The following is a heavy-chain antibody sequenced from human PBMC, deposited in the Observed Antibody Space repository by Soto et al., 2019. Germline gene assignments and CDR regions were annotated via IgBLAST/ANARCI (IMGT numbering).Heavy chain of an antibody. V-gene: IGHV2-70*11. Sequence: GSGPTLVNPTQTLTLTCTFSGFALSSSGMCVSWIRQPPGKALEWLARIDWDDDKYYNTSLRTRLTISKDTSKNQVVLIMTNMDPVDTATYYCARCITGTTNFDYWGQGTLVTVSS. CDR3: ARCITGTTNFDY. J-gene: IGHJ4*02. CDR2: IDWDDDK. CDR1: GFALSSSGMC. D-gene: IGHD1-7*01.